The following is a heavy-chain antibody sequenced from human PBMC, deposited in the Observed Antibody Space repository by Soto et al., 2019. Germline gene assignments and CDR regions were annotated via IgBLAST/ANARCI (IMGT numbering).Heavy chain of an antibody. V-gene: IGHV3-74*01. Sequence: GGSLRLSCAASGFTFSSYGMHWVRQAPGKGPVWVSRINSDGSTTSYADSVKGRFTISRDNAKNTLYLQMNSLRAEDTAVYYCTRGNYYGMDVWGQGTTVTVSS. CDR1: GFTFSSYG. J-gene: IGHJ6*02. CDR3: TRGNYYGMDV. CDR2: INSDGSTT.